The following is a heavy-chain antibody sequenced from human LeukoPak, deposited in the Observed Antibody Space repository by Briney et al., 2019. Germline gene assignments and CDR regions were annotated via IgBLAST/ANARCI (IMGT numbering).Heavy chain of an antibody. Sequence: SQTLSLTCAISGDSVSSNSAAWIWIRQSPSRGLEWLGRTYYRSKWYNDYAVSVKSRITINPDTSKNQFSLQLNSVTPEDTAVYYCARDEVLLWFGEPKAYPPTYGMDVWGQGTTVTVSS. D-gene: IGHD3-10*01. J-gene: IGHJ6*02. CDR3: ARDEVLLWFGEPKAYPPTYGMDV. CDR1: GDSVSSNSAA. V-gene: IGHV6-1*01. CDR2: TYYRSKWYN.